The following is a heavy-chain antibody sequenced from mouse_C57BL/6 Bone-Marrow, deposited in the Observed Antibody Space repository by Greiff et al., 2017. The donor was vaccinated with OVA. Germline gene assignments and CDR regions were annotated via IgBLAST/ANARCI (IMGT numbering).Heavy chain of an antibody. CDR3: ARDFYYGYAWFAY. J-gene: IGHJ3*01. D-gene: IGHD2-2*01. V-gene: IGHV1-81*01. CDR2: IYPRSGNT. CDR1: GYTFTSYG. Sequence: QVQLKQSGAELARPGASVKLSCKASGYTFTSYGISWVKQRTGQGLEWIGEIYPRSGNTYYNERFKGKATLTADKSSSTAYMELRSLTSEDSAVYFCARDFYYGYAWFAYWGQGTLVTVSA.